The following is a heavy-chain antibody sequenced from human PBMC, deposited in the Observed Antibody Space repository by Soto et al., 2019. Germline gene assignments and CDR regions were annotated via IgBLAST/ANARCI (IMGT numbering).Heavy chain of an antibody. CDR3: AKDLATITSTGSMDV. D-gene: IGHD1-1*01. CDR2: FSGSGGTT. Sequence: GGSLRLSCAASGFTFNNYAMSWVRQAAGKGLEWVSAFSGSGGTTYYADSVKGRFTISRDNSKNMLYLQMNSLRAEDTAVYYCAKDLATITSTGSMDVWGQGTTGTVSS. J-gene: IGHJ6*02. V-gene: IGHV3-23*01. CDR1: GFTFNNYA.